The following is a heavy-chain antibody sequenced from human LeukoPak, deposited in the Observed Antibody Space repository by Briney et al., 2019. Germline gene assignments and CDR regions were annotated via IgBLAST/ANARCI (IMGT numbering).Heavy chain of an antibody. D-gene: IGHD3-16*01. J-gene: IGHJ2*01. Sequence: GGSLRLSCAASGFTFSSYSMNWVRQAPGKGLEWVSYISSSSDTIYYAASVKGRFTISRDNAKNSLYLQMNSLRAEDTAVYHCARGLHAPTWYFDLWGRGTLVTVSS. CDR3: ARGLHAPTWYFDL. V-gene: IGHV3-48*01. CDR2: ISSSSDTI. CDR1: GFTFSSYS.